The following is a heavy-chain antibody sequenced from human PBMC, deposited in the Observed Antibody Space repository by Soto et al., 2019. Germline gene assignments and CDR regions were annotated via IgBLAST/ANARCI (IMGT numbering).Heavy chain of an antibody. CDR1: GFTFSSYA. Sequence: QVQLVESGGGVVQPGRSLRLSCAASGFTFSSYAMHWVRQAPGKGLEWVAVISYDGSNKYYADSVKGRFTISRDNSKNTLYVQMNSLRAEDTAVYYCAREDSIHHSGFDPWGQGTLVTVSS. CDR3: AREDSIHHSGFDP. CDR2: ISYDGSNK. D-gene: IGHD2-21*01. V-gene: IGHV3-30-3*01. J-gene: IGHJ5*02.